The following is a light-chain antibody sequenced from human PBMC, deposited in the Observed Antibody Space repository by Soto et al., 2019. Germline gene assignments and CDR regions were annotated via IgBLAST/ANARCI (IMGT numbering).Light chain of an antibody. CDR1: QGISSA. J-gene: IGKJ4*01. CDR2: DAS. Sequence: IQLTQSPSSLSASVGDRVTITCRASQGISSALAWYQHKPGRAPRLLIYDASSLQSGVSSRFSGSGSGTDFTLTISSLQPEDFATYYCQQFQSYALTFGGGTKLEIK. CDR3: QQFQSYALT. V-gene: IGKV1-13*02.